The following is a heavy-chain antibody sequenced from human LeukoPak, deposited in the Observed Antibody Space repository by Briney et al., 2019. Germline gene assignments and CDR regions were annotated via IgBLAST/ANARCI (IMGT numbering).Heavy chain of an antibody. Sequence: SETLSLTCTVSGGSISSGSYYWSWIRQPAGKGLEWIGRIYTSGSTNYNPSLKSRVTISVDTSKNQFSLKLSSVTAADTAVYYCARLFPVWGSYRFGLQSYNWFDPWGQGTLVTVSS. D-gene: IGHD3-16*02. V-gene: IGHV4-61*02. J-gene: IGHJ5*02. CDR3: ARLFPVWGSYRFGLQSYNWFDP. CDR1: GGSISSGSYY. CDR2: IYTSGST.